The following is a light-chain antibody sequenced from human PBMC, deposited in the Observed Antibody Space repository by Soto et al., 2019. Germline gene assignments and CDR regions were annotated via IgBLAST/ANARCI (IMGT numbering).Light chain of an antibody. CDR1: SSDVGGYNY. CDR2: DVS. V-gene: IGLV2-14*01. CDR3: SSYTTNSTLI. J-gene: IGLJ2*01. Sequence: QSVLTQPASVSGSPGQSITISCTGTSSDVGGYNYVSWYQQHPGKAPKVMIYDVSNRPSGVSNRFSGSKSGNTASLTISGLQAEDEADYYCSSYTTNSTLIFGGGTQLTVL.